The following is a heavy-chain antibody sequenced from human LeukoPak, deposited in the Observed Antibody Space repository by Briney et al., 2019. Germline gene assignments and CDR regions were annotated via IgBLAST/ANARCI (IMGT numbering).Heavy chain of an antibody. D-gene: IGHD2-15*01. Sequence: GGSLRLSCAASGFTVSSNYMSWVRQAPGKGLEWVSVIYSGGSTYYADSVKGRFTISRDNSKNTLYLQTNSLRAEDTAVYYCASGYCSGGSCYPNYYGMDAWGQGTTVTVSS. CDR1: GFTVSSNY. J-gene: IGHJ6*02. V-gene: IGHV3-53*01. CDR3: ASGYCSGGSCYPNYYGMDA. CDR2: IYSGGST.